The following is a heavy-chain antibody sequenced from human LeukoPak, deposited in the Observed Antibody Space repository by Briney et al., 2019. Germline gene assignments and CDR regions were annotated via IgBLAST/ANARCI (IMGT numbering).Heavy chain of an antibody. D-gene: IGHD2-21*02. CDR2: ISGSGGST. CDR3: AKPQGRAKRQTYCGGDCYLFDY. V-gene: IGHV3-23*01. CDR1: GFXFSSYA. J-gene: IGHJ4*02. Sequence: GGSLRLSCAASGFXFSSYALSWVRQAPGRGLEWVSTISGSGGSTYYADSVKGRFTISRDNSKNTLYLQMNSLRAEDTAVYYCAKPQGRAKRQTYCGGDCYLFDYWGQGTLVTVSS.